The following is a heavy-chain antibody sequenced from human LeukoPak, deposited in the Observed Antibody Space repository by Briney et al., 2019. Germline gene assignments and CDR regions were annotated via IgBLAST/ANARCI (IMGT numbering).Heavy chain of an antibody. CDR2: ISYDGSNE. CDR1: GFTFSSYV. V-gene: IGHV3-30*04. Sequence: GRSLGLSCAASGFTFSSYVMHWVRQAPGKGLEWVAIISYDGSNEYYADSVKGRFTISRDNSKNTLYLQMNSLRVEDTALYYCAKSTSDIWGQGTMVTVSS. CDR3: AKSTSDI. J-gene: IGHJ3*02.